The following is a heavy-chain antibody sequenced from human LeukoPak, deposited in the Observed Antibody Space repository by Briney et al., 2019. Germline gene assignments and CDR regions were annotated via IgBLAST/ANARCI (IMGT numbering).Heavy chain of an antibody. D-gene: IGHD3-10*01. CDR2: INTDGSST. CDR3: ARASITMVRGPNAFDI. J-gene: IGHJ3*02. Sequence: GGSLRLSCAASGFTFSSYWVHWVRQAPGKGLVWVSRINTDGSSTSYADSVKGRFTISRDNAKNTLYLQMNSLRAEDTAVYYCARASITMVRGPNAFDIWGQGTMVTVSS. V-gene: IGHV3-74*01. CDR1: GFTFSSYW.